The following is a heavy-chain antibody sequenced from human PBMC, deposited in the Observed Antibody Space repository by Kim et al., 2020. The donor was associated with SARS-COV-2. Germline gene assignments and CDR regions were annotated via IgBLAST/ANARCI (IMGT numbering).Heavy chain of an antibody. CDR1: GYTFTSYG. CDR3: ARDSAMGIGAVAGTWGY. Sequence: ASVKVSCKASGYTFTSYGISWVRQAPGQGLEWMGWISAYNGNTNYAQKLQGRVTMTTDTSTSTAYMELRSLRSDDTAVYYCARDSAMGIGAVAGTWGYWGQGTLVTVSS. J-gene: IGHJ4*02. D-gene: IGHD6-19*01. V-gene: IGHV1-18*01. CDR2: ISAYNGNT.